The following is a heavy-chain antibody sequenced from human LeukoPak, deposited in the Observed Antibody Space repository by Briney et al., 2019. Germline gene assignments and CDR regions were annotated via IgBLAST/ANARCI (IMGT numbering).Heavy chain of an antibody. CDR1: GYTFTSYW. J-gene: IGHJ4*02. V-gene: IGHV5-51*01. D-gene: IGHD3-10*01. CDR3: ARLSMVRGVIRRIDY. Sequence: GESLKISCKGSGYTFTSYWIGWVRQMPGKGLEWMGIIYPGDSDTRYSPSFQGQVTISADKSISTAYLQWSSLKASDTAMYYCARLSMVRGVIRRIDYWGQGTLVTVSS. CDR2: IYPGDSDT.